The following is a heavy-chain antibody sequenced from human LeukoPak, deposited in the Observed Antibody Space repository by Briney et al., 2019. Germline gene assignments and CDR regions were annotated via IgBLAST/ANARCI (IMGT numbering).Heavy chain of an antibody. CDR2: ISSNGGST. V-gene: IGHV3-64*01. D-gene: IGHD5-18*01. CDR1: GFTFSSYA. Sequence: GGSLRLSCAASGFTFSSYAMHWVRQAPGKGLEYVSAISSNGGSTYYANSVKGRFTISRDNSKNTLYLQMGSLRAEDMAVYYCARDGGYSYGLSIGYYYYMDVWGKGTTVTVSS. J-gene: IGHJ6*03. CDR3: ARDGGYSYGLSIGYYYYMDV.